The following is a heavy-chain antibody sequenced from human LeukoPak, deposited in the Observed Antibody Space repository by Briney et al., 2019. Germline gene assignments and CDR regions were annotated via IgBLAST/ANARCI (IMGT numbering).Heavy chain of an antibody. CDR2: ISGYYGNT. Sequence: ASVKVSCKASGYTFTSYGISWVRQAPGQGLEWMGWISGYYGNTDSAQNLQGRVTMTRDTSTSTAYTERRSLTSEDTAVYYCARRGPVGGGWGFDYWGQGTLVTVSS. V-gene: IGHV1-18*01. D-gene: IGHD6-19*01. J-gene: IGHJ4*02. CDR3: ARRGPVGGGWGFDY. CDR1: GYTFTSYG.